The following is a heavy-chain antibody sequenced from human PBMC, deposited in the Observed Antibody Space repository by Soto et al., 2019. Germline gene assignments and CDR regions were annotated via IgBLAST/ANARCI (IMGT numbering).Heavy chain of an antibody. CDR2: IIPIFGTA. V-gene: IGHV1-69*12. Sequence: QVQLVQSGAEVKKPGSSVKVSCKASGGTFSSYAISWVRQAPGQGLEWMGGIIPIFGTANYAQKLQGRVTITADESTSTAYMELSSLRSEDTAVYYCARAMDSSGWYVFDYWGQGTMVTVSS. J-gene: IGHJ4*02. CDR1: GGTFSSYA. CDR3: ARAMDSSGWYVFDY. D-gene: IGHD6-19*01.